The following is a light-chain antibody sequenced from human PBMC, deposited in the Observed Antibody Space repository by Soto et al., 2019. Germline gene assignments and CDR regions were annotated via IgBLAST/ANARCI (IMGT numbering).Light chain of an antibody. CDR3: QQYGTSPPYT. CDR1: QSVSSSY. V-gene: IGKV3-20*01. J-gene: IGKJ2*01. Sequence: EIALTQSPGTLSLSPGERATVSCRASQSVSSSYLAWYQQKPGQAPRLLVYGASSRATGIPDRFSGSGSGTDFTLTISRLEAEDFAVYYCQQYGTSPPYTFGQGTKLEIK. CDR2: GAS.